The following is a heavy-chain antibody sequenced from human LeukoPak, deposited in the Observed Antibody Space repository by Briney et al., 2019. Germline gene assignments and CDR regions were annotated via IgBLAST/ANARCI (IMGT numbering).Heavy chain of an antibody. V-gene: IGHV1-8*03. Sequence: ASVKVSCKASGYTFTSHDINWVRQATGQGLEWMGWMNPNSGNTGYAQKFQGRVTITRNTSIRTVYMELSSLRSEDTAVYSCARAAVTTYNAFDIWGQGTMVTVSS. CDR1: GYTFTSHD. CDR3: ARAAVTTYNAFDI. CDR2: MNPNSGNT. D-gene: IGHD4-17*01. J-gene: IGHJ3*02.